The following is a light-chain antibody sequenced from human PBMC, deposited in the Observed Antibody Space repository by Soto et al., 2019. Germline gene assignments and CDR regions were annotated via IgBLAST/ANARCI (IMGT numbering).Light chain of an antibody. Sequence: IVLTQSPGPLSLSPGERATLSCRASQSVSSTYLAWYQQKPGQAPMLLIYGASSRATGIPDRFSGSGSGTDFTLTISRLEPEDFAVYYCQQYGSSPLFGPGTKVDIK. CDR2: GAS. J-gene: IGKJ3*01. CDR3: QQYGSSPL. V-gene: IGKV3-20*01. CDR1: QSVSSTY.